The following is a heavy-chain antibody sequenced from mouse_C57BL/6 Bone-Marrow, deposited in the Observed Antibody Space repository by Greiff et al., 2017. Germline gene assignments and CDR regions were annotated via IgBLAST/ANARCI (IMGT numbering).Heavy chain of an antibody. V-gene: IGHV2-2*01. CDR2: IWSGGST. D-gene: IGHD2-4*01. J-gene: IGHJ4*01. CDR1: GFSLTSYG. Sequence: VKLVESGPGLVQPSQSLSITCTVSGFSLTSYGVHWVRQSPGKGLEWRGVIWSGGSTDYNAAFISRLSISQDNSKRQVFFKMNSLQADDTAIYYCARNRGLYDYDGDYWGQGTSVPASS. CDR3: ARNRGLYDYDGDY.